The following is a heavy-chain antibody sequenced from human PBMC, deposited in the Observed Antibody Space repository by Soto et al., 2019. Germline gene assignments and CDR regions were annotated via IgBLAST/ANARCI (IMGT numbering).Heavy chain of an antibody. CDR3: ARDRYCGGDCYPTMAPSKYYYYYGMDV. D-gene: IGHD2-21*02. CDR2: IIPIFGTA. V-gene: IGHV1-69*13. CDR1: GGTFSSYA. J-gene: IGHJ6*02. Sequence: ASVKVSCKASGGTFSSYAISWVRQAPGQGREWMGGIIPIFGTANYAQKFQGRVTITADESTSTAYMELSSLRSEDTAVYYCARDRYCGGDCYPTMAPSKYYYYYGMDVWGQGTTVTVSS.